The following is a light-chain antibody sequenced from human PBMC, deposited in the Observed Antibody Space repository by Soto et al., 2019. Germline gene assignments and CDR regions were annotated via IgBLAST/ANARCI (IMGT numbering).Light chain of an antibody. CDR3: HQYGSSPAT. V-gene: IGKV3-20*01. Sequence: DIVLTQSPGTLSLSPGERATLSCRASQSVSRSFLAWYQQKPGQAPRLLIYGASSRATGIPDRFSGSGSGTDFTLTISRLEPEDFAVYYCHQYGSSPATFGQGTK. CDR1: QSVSRSF. J-gene: IGKJ1*01. CDR2: GAS.